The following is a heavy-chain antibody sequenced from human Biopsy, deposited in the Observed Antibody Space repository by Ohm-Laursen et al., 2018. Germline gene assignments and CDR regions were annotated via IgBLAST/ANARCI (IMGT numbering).Heavy chain of an antibody. Sequence: GTLSLTCTLSGGSISSRTHYWGWIRQPPGKGLEWIGQINQSGRTNYNPSLKSRVTISVDTSKNQFSLKVRSVTAADTAVYYCVRGVDYYGPYHYYALDVWGQGTTVTVSS. V-gene: IGHV4-39*07. CDR1: GGSISSRTHY. D-gene: IGHD3-10*01. CDR3: VRGVDYYGPYHYYALDV. J-gene: IGHJ6*02. CDR2: INQSGRT.